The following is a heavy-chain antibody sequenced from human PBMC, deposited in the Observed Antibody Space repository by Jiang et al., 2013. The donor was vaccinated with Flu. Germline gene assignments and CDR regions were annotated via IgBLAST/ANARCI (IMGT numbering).Heavy chain of an antibody. Sequence: GAEVKKPGSSVKVSCKASGGTFSSYAISWVRQAPGQGLEWMGGIIPIFGTANYAQKFQGRVTITADKSTSTAYMELSSLRSEDTAVYYCAGGVLPAYDSSGYYPHWYFDLWGRGTLVTVSS. D-gene: IGHD3-22*01. CDR2: IIPIFGTA. CDR3: AGGVLPAYDSSGYYPHWYFDL. CDR1: GGTFSSYA. J-gene: IGHJ2*01. V-gene: IGHV1-69*06.